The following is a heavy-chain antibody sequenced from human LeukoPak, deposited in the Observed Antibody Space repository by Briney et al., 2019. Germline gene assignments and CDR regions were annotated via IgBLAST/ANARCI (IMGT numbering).Heavy chain of an antibody. Sequence: GGSLRLSCAASGFTFSSYSMNWVRQAPGKGLEWVSSISSSSSYIYYADSVKGRFTISRDNSKNTLYLQMNSLRAEDTAVYYCAKGPRIAVAGGPFGYWGQGTLVTVSS. CDR1: GFTFSSYS. V-gene: IGHV3-21*04. J-gene: IGHJ4*02. D-gene: IGHD6-19*01. CDR3: AKGPRIAVAGGPFGY. CDR2: ISSSSSYI.